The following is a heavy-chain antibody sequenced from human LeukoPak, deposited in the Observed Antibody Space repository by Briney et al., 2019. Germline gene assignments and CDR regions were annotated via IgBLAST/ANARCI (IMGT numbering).Heavy chain of an antibody. Sequence: SETLSLTCAVYGGSFSGDFWSWIRQSPGKGLEWIGEINHGGSTTYNPSLQSRVTMSVDTSKNHFSLKLSSVTAADTAVYYCARASGGYCSSTSCYPVDYWGQGTLVTVSS. CDR2: INHGGST. CDR3: ARASGGYCSSTSCYPVDY. CDR1: GGSFSGDF. J-gene: IGHJ4*02. D-gene: IGHD2-2*01. V-gene: IGHV4-34*01.